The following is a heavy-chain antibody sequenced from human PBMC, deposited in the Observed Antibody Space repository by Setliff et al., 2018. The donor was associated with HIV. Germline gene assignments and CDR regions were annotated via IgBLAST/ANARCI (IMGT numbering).Heavy chain of an antibody. Sequence: SETLSLTCDVSGYSINNIHYWGWVRQPPGKGLECLGNIYDGGTTYQNPSLKGRVTISIDTSKAQFSLKLISVTAADTAVYYCVRRDVSFLFGQFDSWGQGILVTVS. CDR1: GYSINNIHY. CDR3: VRRDVSFLFGQFDS. D-gene: IGHD3-10*02. J-gene: IGHJ4*02. CDR2: IYDGGTT. V-gene: IGHV4-38-2*01.